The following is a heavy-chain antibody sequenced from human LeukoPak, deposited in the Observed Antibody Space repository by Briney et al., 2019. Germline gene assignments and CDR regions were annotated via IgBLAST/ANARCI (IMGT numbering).Heavy chain of an antibody. J-gene: IGHJ4*02. Sequence: ASVKVSCKASGDTFTGYYMHWVRQAPGQGREWMVWINPSSGGTNYAQKFQGRVTMTRDTSISTAYMELSRLRSDDTAVYYCARDIDPGNYFDYWGQGTLVTVSS. D-gene: IGHD2-15*01. CDR2: INPSSGGT. CDR3: ARDIDPGNYFDY. CDR1: GDTFTGYY. V-gene: IGHV1-2*02.